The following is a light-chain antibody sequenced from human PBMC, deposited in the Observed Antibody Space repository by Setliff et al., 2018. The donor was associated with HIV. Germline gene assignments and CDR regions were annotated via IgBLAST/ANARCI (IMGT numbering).Light chain of an antibody. CDR1: TGAATSGYF. J-gene: IGLJ3*02. V-gene: IGLV7-43*01. CDR3: LLYYRNTWV. CDR2: RTD. Sequence: QAVVTQEPSLTVSPGGTVTLTCASSTGAATSGYFPNWFQQKPGQVPRSLIYRTDNKHSWTPARFSGSLLGDKAALTLSGVQPEDEAEYYCLLYYRNTWVFGGGTKVTVL.